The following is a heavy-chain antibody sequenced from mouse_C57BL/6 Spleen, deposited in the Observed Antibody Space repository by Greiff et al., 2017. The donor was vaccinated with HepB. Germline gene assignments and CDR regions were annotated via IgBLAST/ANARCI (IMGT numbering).Heavy chain of an antibody. V-gene: IGHV1-69*01. J-gene: IGHJ4*01. Sequence: QVQLQQPGAELVMPGASVKLSCKASGYTFTSYWMHWVKQRPGQGLEWIGEIDPSDSYTNYNQKFKGKSTLTVDKSSSTAYMQLSSLTSEDSAVYYCARSEERGYAMDYCGQGTSVTVSS. CDR3: ARSEERGYAMDY. CDR2: IDPSDSYT. CDR1: GYTFTSYW.